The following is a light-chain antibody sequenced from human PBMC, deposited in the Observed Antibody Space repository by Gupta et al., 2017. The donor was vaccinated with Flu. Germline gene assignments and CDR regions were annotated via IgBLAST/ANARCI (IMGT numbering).Light chain of an antibody. V-gene: IGKV1-39*01. CDR3: QQSNSSPLT. J-gene: IGKJ1*01. CDR2: GAS. CDR1: QRIASD. Sequence: DIQMTQSPSSLSASVGDRVTITCWTSQRIASDLNWYQQKPGKAPKLLIYGASSLESGVPSRFSGSGSGTDFTLTISSLQPEDVATYYCQQSNSSPLTFGQGTKVEIK.